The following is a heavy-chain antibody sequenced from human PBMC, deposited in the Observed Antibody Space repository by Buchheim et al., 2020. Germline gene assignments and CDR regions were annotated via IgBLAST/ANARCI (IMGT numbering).Heavy chain of an antibody. Sequence: EAQLVESGGGLVEPGGSLRLSCAASGFTFSNAWMSWVRQAPGKGLEWVGRIKSKYNGGTTNYAAPVRGRFTLSRDDSKKPLYLQMSSLRTEDTAVYYCTTDFPGGPADYWGQGTL. D-gene: IGHD3-16*01. CDR1: GFTFSNAW. V-gene: IGHV3-15*01. J-gene: IGHJ4*02. CDR2: IKSKYNGGTT. CDR3: TTDFPGGPADY.